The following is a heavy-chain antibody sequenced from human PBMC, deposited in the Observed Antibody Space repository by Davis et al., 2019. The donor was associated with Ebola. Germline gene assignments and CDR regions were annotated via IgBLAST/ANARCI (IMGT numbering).Heavy chain of an antibody. Sequence: SETLSLTCTVSGYSISSGYFWGWIRQPPGKGLEWIGSIYHGGNTYYNPSLRSRVTISVDSSKNQFSLKLTSVTAADTAVYYCARLGFCSSASCPFDPWGQGTLVTVSS. CDR2: IYHGGNT. J-gene: IGHJ5*02. CDR1: GYSISSGYF. V-gene: IGHV4-38-2*02. D-gene: IGHD2-2*01. CDR3: ARLGFCSSASCPFDP.